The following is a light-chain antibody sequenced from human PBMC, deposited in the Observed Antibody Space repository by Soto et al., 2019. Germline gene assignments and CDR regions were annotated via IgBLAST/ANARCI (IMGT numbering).Light chain of an antibody. V-gene: IGKV3-11*01. CDR3: QQRHNWPRT. Sequence: ESVLTPAPATLSLSPGERATLSCRASQSVSKYLAWYQQKPGQAPRLLIYNASNRATGIPVRFSGSGSGTDFTLTISTLEPEDFAVYYCQQRHNWPRTFGQGANVDVK. CDR2: NAS. J-gene: IGKJ1*01. CDR1: QSVSKY.